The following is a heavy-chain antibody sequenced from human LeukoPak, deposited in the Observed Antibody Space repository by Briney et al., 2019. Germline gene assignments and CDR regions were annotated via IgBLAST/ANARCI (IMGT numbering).Heavy chain of an antibody. D-gene: IGHD3-22*01. CDR1: GFTFSSYG. V-gene: IGHV3-23*01. CDR2: ITGSGAST. CDR3: AKQPGYYDSSVNGGYYYGMDA. J-gene: IGHJ6*02. Sequence: PGGSLRLSCAASGFTFSSYGMSWVRQAPGTGLGWVSAITGSGASTFYADSVKGRFTISRDNSKNTLYLQMNSLRAEDTAVYYCAKQPGYYDSSVNGGYYYGMDAWGQGTTVIVSS.